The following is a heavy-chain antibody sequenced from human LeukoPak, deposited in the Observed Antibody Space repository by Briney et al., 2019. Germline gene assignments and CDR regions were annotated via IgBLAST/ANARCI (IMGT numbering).Heavy chain of an antibody. CDR1: GVSISSSNW. D-gene: IGHD6-6*01. J-gene: IGHJ4*02. CDR3: ARGNGSSYFFDY. V-gene: IGHV4-4*02. CDR2: IYHSGST. Sequence: SGTLSLTCAVSGVSISSSNWWTWVRQPPGKGLEWIGNIYHSGSTKYNPSLKSRVTISVDKSKNQFSLSLSSVTAADTAFYHCARGNGSSYFFDYWGQGTLVTVSS.